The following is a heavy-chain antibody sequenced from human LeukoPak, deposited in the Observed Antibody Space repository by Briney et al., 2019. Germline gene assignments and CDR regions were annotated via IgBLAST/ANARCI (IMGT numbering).Heavy chain of an antibody. J-gene: IGHJ6*03. V-gene: IGHV1-69*05. CDR3: ARDREEGYSSSSGPYYYYMDV. Sequence: SVKVSCKASGGTFSSYAISWVRQAPGQGLEWMGGIIPIFGTANYAQKFQGRVTITTGESTSTAYMELSSLRSEDTAVYYCARDREEGYSSSSGPYYYYMDVWGKGTTVTVSS. CDR1: GGTFSSYA. CDR2: IIPIFGTA. D-gene: IGHD6-6*01.